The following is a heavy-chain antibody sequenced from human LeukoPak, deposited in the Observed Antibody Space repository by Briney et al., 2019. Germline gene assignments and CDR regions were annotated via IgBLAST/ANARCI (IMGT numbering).Heavy chain of an antibody. V-gene: IGHV3-21*01. J-gene: IGHJ5*02. D-gene: IGHD2-2*02. CDR1: GFTFSSYS. Sequence: WGSLSLSCAASGFTFSSYSMNWVRQAPGKGLEWVSSISSSSSYIYYADSVRGRFTIYRDNAKNSLYLQMNSLRAEDTAVYYCARVGVVPAAIPVDGFDPWGQGTLVTVSS. CDR3: ARVGVVPAAIPVDGFDP. CDR2: ISSSSSYI.